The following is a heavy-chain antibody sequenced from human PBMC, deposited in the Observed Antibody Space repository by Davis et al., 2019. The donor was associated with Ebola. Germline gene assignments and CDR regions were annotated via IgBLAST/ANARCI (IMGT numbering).Heavy chain of an antibody. CDR2: ISYDGSNK. Sequence: PGGSLRLSCAASGFTFSSYGMHWVRQAPGKGLEWVAVISYDGSNKYYADSVKGRFTISRDNSKNTLYLQMDSLRAEDTAVYYCAKDRAQLVQENWFDPWGQGTLVTVSS. D-gene: IGHD6-6*01. CDR1: GFTFSSYG. V-gene: IGHV3-30*18. J-gene: IGHJ5*02. CDR3: AKDRAQLVQENWFDP.